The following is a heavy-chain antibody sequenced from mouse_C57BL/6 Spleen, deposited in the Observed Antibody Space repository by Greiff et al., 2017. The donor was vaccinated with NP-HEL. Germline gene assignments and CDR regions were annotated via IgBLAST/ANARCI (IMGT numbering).Heavy chain of an antibody. V-gene: IGHV5-16*01. CDR2: INYDGSST. CDR3: ARNYGSSYADY. D-gene: IGHD1-1*01. CDR1: GFTFSDYY. Sequence: EVQRVESEGGLVQPGSSMKLSCTASGFTFSDYYMAWVRQVPEKGLEWVANINYDGSSTYYLDSLKSRFIISRDNAKNILYLQMSSLKSEDTATYYCARNYGSSYADYWGQGTTLTVSS. J-gene: IGHJ2*01.